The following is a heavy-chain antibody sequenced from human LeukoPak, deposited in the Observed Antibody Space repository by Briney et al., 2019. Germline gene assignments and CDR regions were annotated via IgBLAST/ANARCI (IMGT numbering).Heavy chain of an antibody. CDR1: GGSISSYY. CDR2: IYYSGST. J-gene: IGHJ4*02. Sequence: SEALSLTCTVSGGSISSYYWSWIRQPPGKGLEWIGYIYYSGSTNYDPSLKSRVTISVDTSKNQFSLKLSSVSAADTAVYYCARDSSIDYGSGFVYDYWGQGTLVTVSS. V-gene: IGHV4-59*01. CDR3: ARDSSIDYGSGFVYDY. D-gene: IGHD3-10*01.